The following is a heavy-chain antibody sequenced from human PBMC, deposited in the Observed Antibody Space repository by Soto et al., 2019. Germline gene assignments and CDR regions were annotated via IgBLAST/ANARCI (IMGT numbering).Heavy chain of an antibody. Sequence: EVQLVESGGGLVKPGGCLRLSCAASGFTFSNAWMNWVRQAPGKGLEWVGRIKSKTDGGTTDYAAPVEGRFTISRDDSKNTLYLQMNSLKTEDTAVYYCTTDLAVAATPVYYYDGMDVWGQGTTVTVSS. J-gene: IGHJ6*01. V-gene: IGHV3-15*07. CDR3: TTDLAVAATPVYYYDGMDV. CDR1: GFTFSNAW. CDR2: IKSKTDGGTT. D-gene: IGHD2-15*01.